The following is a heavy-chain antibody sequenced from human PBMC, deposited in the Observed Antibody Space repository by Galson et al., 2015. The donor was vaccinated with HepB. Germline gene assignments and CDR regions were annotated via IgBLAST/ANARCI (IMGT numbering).Heavy chain of an antibody. CDR3: ARIRSSSPNDFDD. J-gene: IGHJ4*02. CDR1: GYSFTSYW. CDR2: IHPGDSDT. V-gene: IGHV5-51*01. Sequence: QSGAEVKKPGESLKISCKGSGYSFTSYWIGWVRQMPGKGLEWLGIIHPGDSDTRFSPSFHGQVTMSVDKSISTAPLQWSSLKVSDIAMYYCARIRSSSPNDFDDGGQGTLVTVSS.